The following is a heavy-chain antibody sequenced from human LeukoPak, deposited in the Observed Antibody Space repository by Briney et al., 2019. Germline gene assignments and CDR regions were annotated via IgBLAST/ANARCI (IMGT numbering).Heavy chain of an antibody. J-gene: IGHJ4*02. CDR3: ARQKADEWLLGVGYFDY. V-gene: IGHV4-39*01. CDR1: GGSISSSSYY. D-gene: IGHD3-3*01. Sequence: SETLSLTCTVSGGSISSSSYYWGWIRQPPGKGLEWIGSIYYSGSTYYNPSLKSRVTISVDTSKNQFSLKLSSVTAADTAVYYCARQKADEWLLGVGYFDYWGQGTLVTVSS. CDR2: IYYSGST.